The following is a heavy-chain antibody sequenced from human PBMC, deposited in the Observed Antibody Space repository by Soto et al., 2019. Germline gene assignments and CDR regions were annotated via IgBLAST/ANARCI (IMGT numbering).Heavy chain of an antibody. Sequence: ASVRVSCKASGYTFTSYGISWVRQAPGQGLEWMGWINAYSGNTNYAQKLQGRVTMTTDTSTSTAYMELRRLRSDDTAVYYCAGYNRNYGPLIYWGQGTLVTVSS. J-gene: IGHJ4*02. D-gene: IGHD4-17*01. CDR1: GYTFTSYG. CDR3: AGYNRNYGPLIY. CDR2: INAYSGNT. V-gene: IGHV1-18*01.